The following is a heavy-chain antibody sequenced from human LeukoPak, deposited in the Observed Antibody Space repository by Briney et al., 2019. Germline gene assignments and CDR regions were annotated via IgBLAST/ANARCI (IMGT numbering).Heavy chain of an antibody. J-gene: IGHJ4*02. CDR2: IYHSGST. V-gene: IGHV4-30-2*02. CDR3: ARYFDGPGSYDFWSATVPGFDY. D-gene: IGHD3-3*01. Sequence: SQTLSLTCAVSGGSISSGGYSWSWIRQPPGKGLEWIGYIYHSGSTYYNPSLKSRVTISVDRSKNQFSLKLSSVTAADTAVYYCARYFDGPGSYDFWSATVPGFDYWGQGTLVTVSS. CDR1: GGSISSGGYS.